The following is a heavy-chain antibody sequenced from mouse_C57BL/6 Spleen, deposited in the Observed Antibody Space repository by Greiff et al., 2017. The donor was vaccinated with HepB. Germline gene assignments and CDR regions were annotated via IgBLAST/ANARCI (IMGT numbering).Heavy chain of an antibody. Sequence: VQLQQPGAELVKPGASVKMSCKASGYTFTSYWITWVKQRPGQGLEWIGDIYPGSGSTNYNEKFKSKATLTVDTSSSTAYMQLSSLTSEDSAVYYCARHYDSYLYFDVWGTGTTVTVSS. D-gene: IGHD2-4*01. J-gene: IGHJ1*03. CDR2: IYPGSGST. CDR3: ARHYDSYLYFDV. V-gene: IGHV1-55*01. CDR1: GYTFTSYW.